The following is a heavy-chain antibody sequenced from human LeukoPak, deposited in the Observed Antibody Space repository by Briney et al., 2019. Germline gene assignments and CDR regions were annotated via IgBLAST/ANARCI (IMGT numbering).Heavy chain of an antibody. CDR1: GFSFSSWW. Sequence: GGSLRLSCAASGFSFSSWWMSWARQAPGKGLEWVANIKQDGNEKYYVDSVKGRFTISRDNDKNSLYLQMNSLRAEDTAVYYCVREDRSCYYYWGQGTLVTVSS. CDR2: IKQDGNEK. D-gene: IGHD2-15*01. V-gene: IGHV3-7*03. J-gene: IGHJ4*02. CDR3: VREDRSCYYY.